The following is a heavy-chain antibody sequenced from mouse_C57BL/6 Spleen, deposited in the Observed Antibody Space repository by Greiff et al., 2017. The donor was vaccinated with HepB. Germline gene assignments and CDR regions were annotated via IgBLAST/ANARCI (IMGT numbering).Heavy chain of an antibody. CDR3: ACSPYWYFDV. J-gene: IGHJ1*03. Sequence: EVQLQESGPGLVKPSQSLSLTCSVTGYSITSGYYWNWIRQFPGNKLEWMGYISYDGSNNYNPSLKNRISITRDTSKNQFFLKLNSVTTEDTATYYCACSPYWYFDVWGTGTTVTVSS. CDR2: ISYDGSN. D-gene: IGHD1-1*01. V-gene: IGHV3-6*01. CDR1: GYSITSGYY.